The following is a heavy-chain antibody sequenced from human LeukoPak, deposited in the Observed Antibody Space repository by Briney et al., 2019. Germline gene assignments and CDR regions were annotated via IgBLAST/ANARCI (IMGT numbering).Heavy chain of an antibody. Sequence: GGSLRLSCATSGFTFRTSGVHWVRHAPGTGLEWVALMSSDGINTYYADSVKGRFTVSRDSSKDILYLQMNSLRADDTAIYYCAKDHAGSGRAFEYWGQGTLVTVSS. CDR2: MSSDGINT. CDR3: AKDHAGSGRAFEY. V-gene: IGHV3-30*04. D-gene: IGHD3-10*01. CDR1: GFTFRTSG. J-gene: IGHJ4*02.